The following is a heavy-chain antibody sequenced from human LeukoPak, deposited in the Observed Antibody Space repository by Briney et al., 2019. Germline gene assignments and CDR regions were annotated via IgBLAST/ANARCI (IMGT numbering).Heavy chain of an antibody. J-gene: IGHJ4*02. CDR2: ISGNGDGS. D-gene: IGHD3-10*01. CDR3: AKDMGHGSARYLDY. V-gene: IGHV3-23*01. Sequence: GGSLRLSSAASGFTFNNYAMSWVRQAPGKGLEWVSGISGNGDGSYYADSMKGRFTISRDNSKNTLYLQMNSLRAEDTAVYYCAKDMGHGSARYLDYWGQGTLVTVSS. CDR1: GFTFNNYA.